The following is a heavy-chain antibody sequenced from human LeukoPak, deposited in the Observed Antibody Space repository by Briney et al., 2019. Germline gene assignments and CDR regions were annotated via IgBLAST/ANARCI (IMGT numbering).Heavy chain of an antibody. CDR3: ARLGFCSGGRCLNDY. V-gene: IGHV4-59*12. Sequence: PSETLSLTCTVSGGAISGYYWNWIRQPPGKGLAWMEHIHYSGSTNYNPSLRSRVSILVDTSKNQFSLELTSVTAAGTAVYYCARLGFCSGGRCLNDYWGQGTLVTVSS. D-gene: IGHD2-15*01. CDR2: IHYSGST. J-gene: IGHJ4*02. CDR1: GGAISGYY.